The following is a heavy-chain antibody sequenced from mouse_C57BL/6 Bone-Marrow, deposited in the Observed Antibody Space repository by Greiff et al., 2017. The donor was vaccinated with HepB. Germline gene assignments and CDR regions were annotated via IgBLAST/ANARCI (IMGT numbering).Heavy chain of an antibody. CDR2: IYPSDSET. CDR3: AWGIFYYYGSFDY. D-gene: IGHD1-1*01. CDR1: GYTFTSYW. J-gene: IGHJ2*01. V-gene: IGHV1-61*01. Sequence: QVQLQQPGAELVRPGSSVKLSCKASGYTFTSYWMDWVKQRPGQGLEWIGNIYPSDSETHYNQKFKDKATLTVDKSSSTAYMQLSSLTSEDSAVYYCAWGIFYYYGSFDYWGQGTTLTVSS.